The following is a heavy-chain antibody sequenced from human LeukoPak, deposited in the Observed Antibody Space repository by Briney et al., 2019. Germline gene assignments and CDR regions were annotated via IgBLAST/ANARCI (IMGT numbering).Heavy chain of an antibody. CDR2: IHYGGST. V-gene: IGHV4-31*11. CDR1: GGSISSCGY. D-gene: IGHD3-16*02. Sequence: PSETLSLSCAFSGGSISSCGYWAWIRQPPGKVLEGFGYIHYGGSTYYNESLKSRATISVDTSQSHFSLKLSSVTAADTAVYYCARADYVWGSYRYTTPAFDIWGQGTMVTVSS. J-gene: IGHJ3*02. CDR3: ARADYVWGSYRYTTPAFDI.